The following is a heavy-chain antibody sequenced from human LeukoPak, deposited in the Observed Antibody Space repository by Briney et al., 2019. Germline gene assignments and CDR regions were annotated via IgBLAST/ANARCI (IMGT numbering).Heavy chain of an antibody. J-gene: IGHJ4*02. V-gene: IGHV4-34*01. D-gene: IGHD3-22*01. CDR2: INHSGST. CDR1: GFTFSSSA. Sequence: TGGSLRLSCAASGFTFSSSAMSWLRQPPGKGLEWIGEINHSGSTNYNPSLKSRVTISVDTSKNQFSLKLSSVTAADTAVYYCARYSGYYLSYFDYWGQGTLVTVS. CDR3: ARYSGYYLSYFDY.